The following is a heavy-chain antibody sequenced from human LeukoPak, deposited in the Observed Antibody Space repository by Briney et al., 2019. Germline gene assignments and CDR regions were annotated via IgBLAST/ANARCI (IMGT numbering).Heavy chain of an antibody. CDR3: ARDLSMVSPPFDF. V-gene: IGHV3-30-3*01. CDR1: GFTFSTYF. CDR2: IRSDGSHT. D-gene: IGHD2/OR15-2a*01. Sequence: GGSLRLSCAASGFTFSTYFMHWVRQAPGKGLEWVADIRSDGSHTFYVESVKGRFTISRDNAKNSLYLQMNSLRAEDTAVYYCARDLSMVSPPFDFWGQGTLVTVSS. J-gene: IGHJ4*02.